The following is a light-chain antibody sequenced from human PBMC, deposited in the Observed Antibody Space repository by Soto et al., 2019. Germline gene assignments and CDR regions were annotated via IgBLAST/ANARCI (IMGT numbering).Light chain of an antibody. CDR3: SSYTSSSTRV. CDR1: SSDVGGYNY. Sequence: QSALTQPASVSGSPGQWITISCTATSSDVGGYNYFSWYQQYPGKAPKRMIYDVTNRPSGVSNRFSGSKSGNTASLTISGLRAGDEADYYCSSYTSSSTRVFGGGTQLTVL. J-gene: IGLJ3*02. CDR2: DVT. V-gene: IGLV2-14*01.